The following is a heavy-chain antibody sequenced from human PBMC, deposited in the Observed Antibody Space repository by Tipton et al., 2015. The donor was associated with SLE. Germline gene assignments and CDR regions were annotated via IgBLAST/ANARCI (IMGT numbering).Heavy chain of an antibody. Sequence: TLSLTCTVSGGSISSYYWSWIRQPPGKGLDWIGYVYYSGSTNYNPSLKSRVTISEDTSKNQFSLKLSSVTAADTAVYYCARGNDILTGLDYMDVWGKGTTVTVSS. J-gene: IGHJ6*03. D-gene: IGHD3-9*01. V-gene: IGHV4-59*01. CDR2: VYYSGST. CDR1: GGSISSYY. CDR3: ARGNDILTGLDYMDV.